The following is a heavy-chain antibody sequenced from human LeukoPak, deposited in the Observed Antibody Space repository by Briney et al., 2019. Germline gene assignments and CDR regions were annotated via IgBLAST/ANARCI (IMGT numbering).Heavy chain of an antibody. V-gene: IGHV3-30*02. D-gene: IGHD6-19*01. CDR2: IRSDGINK. J-gene: IGHJ4*02. CDR3: AKGSAWSHGYFDY. Sequence: PGGSLRLSCAASGFTFSDYGMHWVRQAPGKGLEWVTFIRSDGINKYYSDSVKGRFTISRDNSKNTLYLQMNSLRPEDTAIYYCAKGSAWSHGYFDYWGQGTLVTVSS. CDR1: GFTFSDYG.